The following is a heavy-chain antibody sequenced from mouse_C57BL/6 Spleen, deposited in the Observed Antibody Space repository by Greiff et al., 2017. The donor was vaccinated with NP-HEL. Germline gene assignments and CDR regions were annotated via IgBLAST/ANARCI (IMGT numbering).Heavy chain of an antibody. Sequence: VQLQQSGAELVKPGASVKLSCTASGFNIKDYYMHWVKQRTEQGLEWIGRIDPEDGETKYAPKFQGKATITADTSSNTAYLQLSSLTSEDTAVYYCASYYGSSQYYFDYWGQGTTLTVSS. J-gene: IGHJ2*01. CDR2: IDPEDGET. V-gene: IGHV14-2*01. CDR3: ASYYGSSQYYFDY. D-gene: IGHD1-1*01. CDR1: GFNIKDYY.